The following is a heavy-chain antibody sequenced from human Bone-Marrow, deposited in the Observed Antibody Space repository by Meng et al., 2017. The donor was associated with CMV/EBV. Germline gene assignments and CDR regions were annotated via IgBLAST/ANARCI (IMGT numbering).Heavy chain of an antibody. CDR2: INHSGST. V-gene: IGHV4-34*01. CDR1: GGSFRVYY. Sequence: LTCPVYGGSFRVYYWSWIRQPPAKELEWIGEINHSGSTNYNPSLKSRVTISVDTSKNQFSLKLSSVTAADTAVYYCAGLVGATLDFDYWGQGTLVTVSS. CDR3: AGLVGATLDFDY. D-gene: IGHD1-26*01. J-gene: IGHJ4*02.